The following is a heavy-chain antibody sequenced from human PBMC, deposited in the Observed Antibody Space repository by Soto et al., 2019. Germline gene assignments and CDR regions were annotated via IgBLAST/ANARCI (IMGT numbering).Heavy chain of an antibody. CDR2: IGSSGTTI. D-gene: IGHD5-18*01. CDR1: GGSIGTSAYY. V-gene: IGHV3-11*04. CDR3: ARFGGYSYGPKNWYFDL. Sequence: LALTCAVSGGSIGTSAYYWGWVRQAPGKGLEWVSYIGSSGTTIYYAGSVKGRFTISRDNAKNSLYLQMNSLRAEDTAVYYCARFGGYSYGPKNWYFDLWGRGTLVTVSS. J-gene: IGHJ2*01.